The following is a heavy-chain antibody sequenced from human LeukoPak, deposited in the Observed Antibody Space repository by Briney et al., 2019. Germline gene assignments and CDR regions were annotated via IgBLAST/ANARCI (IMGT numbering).Heavy chain of an antibody. V-gene: IGHV1-46*01. J-gene: IGHJ4*02. D-gene: IGHD1-20*01. CDR2: INPSGGGT. CDR3: ARELRGNWNALDS. Sequence: ASVKVSRKASGYTFTDYYMHWVRQAPGQGLEWMGLINPSGGGTNYARKFQGRVTMTRDTSTSTLYMELSSLRSEDTDVYYCARELRGNWNALDSWGQGTLVTVSS. CDR1: GYTFTDYY.